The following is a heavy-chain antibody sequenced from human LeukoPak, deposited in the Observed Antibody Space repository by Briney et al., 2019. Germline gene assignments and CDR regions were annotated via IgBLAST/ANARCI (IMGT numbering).Heavy chain of an antibody. Sequence: GASVKFSCKASGYTFSTYYLHWVRQAPGQGLEWMGIINPSGGSTTYAQKFQGRVTMTRDTSTTTVYMELSSLRSDDTAVYYCTREGTGYSGYDYSYWGQGTLVTVSS. D-gene: IGHD5-12*01. CDR1: GYTFSTYY. CDR3: TREGTGYSGYDYSY. J-gene: IGHJ4*02. CDR2: INPSGGST. V-gene: IGHV1-46*03.